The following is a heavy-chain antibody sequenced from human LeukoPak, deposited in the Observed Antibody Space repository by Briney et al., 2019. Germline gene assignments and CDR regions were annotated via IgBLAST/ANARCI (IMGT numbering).Heavy chain of an antibody. CDR2: IKQDGSEK. V-gene: IGHV3-7*04. CDR3: ARAIAAAGSA. J-gene: IGHJ5*02. Sequence: GGSLRLSCGASGFTFSSYWMSWVRQAPGKGLEWVANIKQDGSEKYYVDSVKGRFTISRDNAKNSLYLQMNSLRVEDTAMYYCARAIAAAGSAWGQGTLVTVSS. CDR1: GFTFSSYW. D-gene: IGHD6-13*01.